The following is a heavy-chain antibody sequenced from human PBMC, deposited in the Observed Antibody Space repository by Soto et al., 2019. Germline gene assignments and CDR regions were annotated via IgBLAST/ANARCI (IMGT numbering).Heavy chain of an antibody. Sequence: VQLLESGGGLVQPGGSLRLSCAASGFTFSSYAMSWVRQAPGKGLEWVSAISGSGGSTYYADSVKGRFTISRDNSKNTLYLQMNSLRAEDTAVYYCAKDKGEQQLVLGEYYYYYGMDVWGQGTTVTVSS. CDR3: AKDKGEQQLVLGEYYYYYGMDV. D-gene: IGHD6-13*01. V-gene: IGHV3-23*01. CDR2: ISGSGGST. CDR1: GFTFSSYA. J-gene: IGHJ6*02.